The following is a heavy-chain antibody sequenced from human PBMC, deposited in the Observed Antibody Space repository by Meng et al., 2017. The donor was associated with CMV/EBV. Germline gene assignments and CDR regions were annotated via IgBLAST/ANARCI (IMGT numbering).Heavy chain of an antibody. V-gene: IGHV4-31*02. J-gene: IGHJ2*01. CDR2: IYYSGST. CDR3: ARPKTGRYWYFDL. Sequence: VSCGSISSGGYYWSWIRQHPVKGLEWIGYIYYSGSTYYNPSLKSRVTISVDTSKNQFSLKLSSVTAADTAVYYCARPKTGRYWYFDLWGRGTLVTVSS. CDR1: CGSISSGGYY. D-gene: IGHD7-27*01.